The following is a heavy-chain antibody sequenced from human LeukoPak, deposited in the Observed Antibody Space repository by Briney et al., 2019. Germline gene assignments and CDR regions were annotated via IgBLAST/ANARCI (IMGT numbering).Heavy chain of an antibody. V-gene: IGHV1-69*05. D-gene: IGHD3-22*01. CDR2: IISLFCTA. Sequence: SVKVSCKASGGTFRSYAISWVRQAPGQGLEWMGGIISLFCTANYAQKFQRRVTITTDESTSTAYMELSSVRSEDTAVYYCARAYYNSSGYYLFHYWGGGAMVSVSS. J-gene: IGHJ4*02. CDR3: ARAYYNSSGYYLFHY. CDR1: GGTFRSYA.